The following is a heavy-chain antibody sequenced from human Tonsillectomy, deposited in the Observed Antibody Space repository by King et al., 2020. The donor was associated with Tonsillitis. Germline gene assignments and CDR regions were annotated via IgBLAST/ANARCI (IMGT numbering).Heavy chain of an antibody. Sequence: VQLVESGGGVVQPGRSLRLSCAGSGFTFSDYAIHWVRQAPGKGLEWVAVISYHGSNKYYADSVKGRFTLSRDNSKNTVYLQMNSLTVEDTAVYYCAREDGGICHWGRGTLVTVSS. V-gene: IGHV3-30-3*01. J-gene: IGHJ4*02. CDR3: AREDGGICH. CDR1: GFTFSDYA. D-gene: IGHD5-24*01. CDR2: ISYHGSNK.